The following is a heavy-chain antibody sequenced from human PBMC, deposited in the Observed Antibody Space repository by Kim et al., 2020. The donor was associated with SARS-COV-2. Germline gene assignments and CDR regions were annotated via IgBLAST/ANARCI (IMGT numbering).Heavy chain of an antibody. J-gene: IGHJ6*02. CDR1: GGTFSSYA. Sequence: SVKVSCKASGGTFSSYAISWVRQAPGQGLEWMGGIIPIFGTANYAQKFQGRVTITADKSTSTAYMELSSLRSEDTAVYYCARDSDRSTSFSRYGMDVWGQGTTVTVSS. D-gene: IGHD2-2*01. V-gene: IGHV1-69*06. CDR3: ARDSDRSTSFSRYGMDV. CDR2: IIPIFGTA.